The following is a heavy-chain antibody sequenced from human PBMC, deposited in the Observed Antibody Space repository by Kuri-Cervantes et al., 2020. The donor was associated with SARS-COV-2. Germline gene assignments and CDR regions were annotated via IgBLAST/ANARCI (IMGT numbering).Heavy chain of an antibody. D-gene: IGHD3-3*01. J-gene: IGHJ6*02. CDR1: GFTFSSYG. CDR3: AKDAVSTIFGVGVRTGYYYGMDV. CDR2: ISYDGSNK. Sequence: GGSLRLSCAASGFTFSSYGMHWVRQAPGKGLEWVAVISYDGSNKYYADSVKGRFTISRDTSENTLYLQMNSLSTDDTAVYYCAKDAVSTIFGVGVRTGYYYGMDVWGQGTTVTVSS. V-gene: IGHV3-30*18.